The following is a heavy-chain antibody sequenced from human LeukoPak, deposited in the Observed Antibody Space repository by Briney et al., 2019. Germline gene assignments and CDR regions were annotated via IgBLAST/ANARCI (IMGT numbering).Heavy chain of an antibody. D-gene: IGHD4-23*01. V-gene: IGHV3-21*01. CDR1: GFTFSSYS. CDR3: ARDWGATTVVTGWFDP. J-gene: IGHJ5*02. CDR2: ISSSSSYI. Sequence: GGSLRLSCAASGFTFSSYSMNWVRQAPGKGLEWVSSISSSSSYIYYADSVKGRFTISRDNAKNSLYLQMNSLRAEDTAVYYCARDWGATTVVTGWFDPWGQGTLVTVSS.